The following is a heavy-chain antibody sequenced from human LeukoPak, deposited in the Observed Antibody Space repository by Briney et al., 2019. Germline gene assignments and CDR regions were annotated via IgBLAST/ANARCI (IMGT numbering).Heavy chain of an antibody. Sequence: GKFLRLSCAASGFTFSSYGMHWVRQAPGKGLEWVAVIWYDGSKEYYADSVKGRFTISRDNSMNTLYLQMNSLGVEDTAVYYCARDHAGSGRAFDYWGQGTLVTVSS. V-gene: IGHV3-33*01. D-gene: IGHD2-15*01. CDR1: GFTFSSYG. CDR3: ARDHAGSGRAFDY. J-gene: IGHJ4*02. CDR2: IWYDGSKE.